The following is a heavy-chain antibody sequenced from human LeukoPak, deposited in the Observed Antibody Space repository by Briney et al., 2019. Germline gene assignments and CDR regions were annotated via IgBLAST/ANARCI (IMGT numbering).Heavy chain of an antibody. D-gene: IGHD6-19*01. CDR1: GGSISTYY. CDR2: IYYSGSS. CDR3: ARGPISGSYDAFDI. J-gene: IGHJ3*02. Sequence: PSETLSLTCTVSGGSISTYYWSWIRQPPGKGLEWIGYIYYSGSSNYNPSLKSRVTISVDTSKNQFSLKLSSVTAADTAVYYCARGPISGSYDAFDIWGQGTMVTVSS. V-gene: IGHV4-59*01.